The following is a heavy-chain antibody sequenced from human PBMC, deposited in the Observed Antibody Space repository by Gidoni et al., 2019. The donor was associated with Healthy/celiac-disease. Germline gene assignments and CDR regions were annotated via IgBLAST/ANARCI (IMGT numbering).Heavy chain of an antibody. CDR3: AREGGGVAPYYYYGMDV. V-gene: IGHV6-1*01. Sequence: QVQLQQSGPGLVKPSQTLSLTCAISGDSASSNSAAWNWIRQSPSRGLECLGRTYYRSKWYNDYAVSVKSRITINPDTSKNQFSLQLNSVTPEDTAVYYCAREGGGVAPYYYYGMDVWGQGTTVTVYS. CDR1: GDSASSNSAA. D-gene: IGHD2-21*01. J-gene: IGHJ6*02. CDR2: TYYRSKWYN.